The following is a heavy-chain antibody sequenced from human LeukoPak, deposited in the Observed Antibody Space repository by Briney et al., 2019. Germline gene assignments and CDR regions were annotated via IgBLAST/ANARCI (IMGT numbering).Heavy chain of an antibody. CDR1: GFTVSSNY. J-gene: IGHJ4*02. CDR2: IYSGGST. V-gene: IGHV3-53*01. CDR3: AREVRPSGVYDY. Sequence: GGSLRLSCAASGFTVSSNYMSWVRQAPGKELEWVSVIYSGGSTYYADSVKGRFTISRDNSKNTLYLQMNSLRAEDTAVYYCAREVRPSGVYDYWGQGTLVTVSS. D-gene: IGHD3-10*01.